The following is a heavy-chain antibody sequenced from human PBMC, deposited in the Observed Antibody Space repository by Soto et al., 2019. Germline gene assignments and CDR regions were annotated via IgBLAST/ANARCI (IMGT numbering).Heavy chain of an antibody. J-gene: IGHJ4*02. V-gene: IGHV1-3*01. CDR2: INAGNGNT. D-gene: IGHD3-22*01. Sequence: PSVKVSCKASGYTFASYAMHWVRQAPGQRLEWMGWINAGNGNTKYSQKFQGRVTITRDTSASTAYMELSSLRSEDTAVYYCAIDPPSPYYYDSSGCPDYWGQGTLVTSPQ. CDR3: AIDPPSPYYYDSSGCPDY. CDR1: GYTFASYA.